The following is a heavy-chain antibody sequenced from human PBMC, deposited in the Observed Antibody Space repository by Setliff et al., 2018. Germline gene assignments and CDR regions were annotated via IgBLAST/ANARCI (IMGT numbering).Heavy chain of an antibody. CDR2: IYPGGST. J-gene: IGHJ4*02. V-gene: IGHV4-31*03. CDR3: AREDVPSASFDY. CDR1: GGSISSGGYY. D-gene: IGHD3-10*02. Sequence: SETLSLTCTVSGGSISSGGYYWNWIRQHPGKGLEWIGYIYPGGSTSYNPSLKNGVAISVDTSKNRFSLKLTPVTAADTAVYYCAREDVPSASFDYWGLGALVTVSS.